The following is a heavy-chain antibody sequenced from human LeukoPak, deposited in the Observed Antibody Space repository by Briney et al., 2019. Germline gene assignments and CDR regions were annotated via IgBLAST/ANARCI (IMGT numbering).Heavy chain of an antibody. CDR1: GFTFDDYA. CDR3: AKDKLDIVATITIGYFDY. D-gene: IGHD5-12*01. Sequence: PGGSLRLSCAASGFTFDDYAMHWVRQAPGKGLEWVSGISWNSGSIGYADSVKGRFTISRDNAKNSLYLQMNSLRAEDTALYYCAKDKLDIVATITIGYFDYWGQGTLVIVSS. V-gene: IGHV3-9*01. CDR2: ISWNSGSI. J-gene: IGHJ4*02.